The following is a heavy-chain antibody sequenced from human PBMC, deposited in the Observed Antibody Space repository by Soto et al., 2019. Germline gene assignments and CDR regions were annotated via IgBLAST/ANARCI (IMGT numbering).Heavy chain of an antibody. CDR3: ARWVRGVIIPYNWFDP. CDR2: IYYSGST. J-gene: IGHJ5*02. V-gene: IGHV4-39*07. Sequence: PSETLSLTCTVSGGSISSSDYYWAWVRQPPGKGLEWIGSIYYSGSTYYNPSLKSRVTISVDTSKNQFSLKLSSVTAADTAVYYCARWVRGVIIPYNWFDPWGQGTLVTSPQ. D-gene: IGHD3-10*01. CDR1: GGSISSSDYY.